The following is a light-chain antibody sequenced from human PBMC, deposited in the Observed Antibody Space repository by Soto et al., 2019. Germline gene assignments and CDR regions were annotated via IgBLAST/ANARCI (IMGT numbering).Light chain of an antibody. CDR3: QQYYTYQWT. Sequence: DIQMTQSPSTLSASVGDRVTITCRASQSISSWLAWYQQRPGKAPKLLIYKASNVESGVPSRFSGSGSGTELTLTISSLHPDDCATYYCQQYYTYQWTFGQGTKVEIK. V-gene: IGKV1-5*03. CDR2: KAS. J-gene: IGKJ1*01. CDR1: QSISSW.